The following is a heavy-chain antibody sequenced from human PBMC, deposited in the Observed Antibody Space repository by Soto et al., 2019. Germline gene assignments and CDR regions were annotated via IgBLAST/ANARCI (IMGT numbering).Heavy chain of an antibody. CDR2: INPNSGDT. J-gene: IGHJ4*02. V-gene: IGHV1-2*02. D-gene: IGHD3-22*01. CDR1: GYTFTGYY. CDR3: AVLNFYDSKTQGAY. Sequence: ASVKVSCKASGYTFTGYYMHWVRQAPGQGLDYMGWINPNSGDTNYAQKFQGRVTVTRDTSICTAYMELSRLRSDDTAMYYCAVLNFYDSKTQGAYWGQGTLVTVSS.